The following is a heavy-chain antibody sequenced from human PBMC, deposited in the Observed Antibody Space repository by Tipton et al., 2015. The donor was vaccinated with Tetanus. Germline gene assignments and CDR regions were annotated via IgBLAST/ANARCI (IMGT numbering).Heavy chain of an antibody. CDR2: IQHDGTLT. J-gene: IGHJ6*03. CDR3: AKAPRPLPLAGTPPDDYYYMDV. D-gene: IGHD6-19*01. V-gene: IGHV3-30*18. Sequence: SLRLSCEGSGFIFSDYGMHWVRQAPGKVPEWVATIQHDGTLTYYPDSLKGRVSISRDNSKNMLYLQMSSLRAEDTALYYCAKAPRPLPLAGTPPDDYYYMDVWGKGTTVTVSS. CDR1: GFIFSDYG.